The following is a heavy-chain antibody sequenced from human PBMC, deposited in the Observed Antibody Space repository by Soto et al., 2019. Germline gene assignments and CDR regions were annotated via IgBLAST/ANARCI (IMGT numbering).Heavy chain of an antibody. V-gene: IGHV3-53*01. D-gene: IGHD6-19*01. Sequence: SLRLSCAASGFTVSSNYMSWVRQAPGKGLEWVSVIYSGGSTYYADSVKGRFTISRDNSKNTMYLQMNSLRAEDTAVYYCARAWLVHYFDYWGQGTLVTASS. CDR3: ARAWLVHYFDY. CDR2: IYSGGST. J-gene: IGHJ4*02. CDR1: GFTVSSNY.